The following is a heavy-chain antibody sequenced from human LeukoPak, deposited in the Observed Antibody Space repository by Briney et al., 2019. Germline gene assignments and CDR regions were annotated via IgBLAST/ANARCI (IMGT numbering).Heavy chain of an antibody. Sequence: GASVKVSCKASGYTFTSYAMHWVRQAPGQRLEWMGWINAGNGNTKYSQKFQGRVTITTDESTSTAYMELSSLRSEDTAVYYCARGDPQAYKQPRPGYYYYMDVWGKGTTVTVSS. J-gene: IGHJ6*03. D-gene: IGHD2-21*01. CDR1: GYTFTSYA. CDR3: ARGDPQAYKQPRPGYYYYMDV. V-gene: IGHV1-3*01. CDR2: INAGNGNT.